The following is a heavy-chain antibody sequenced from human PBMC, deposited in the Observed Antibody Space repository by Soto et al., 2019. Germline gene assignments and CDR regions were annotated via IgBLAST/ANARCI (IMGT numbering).Heavy chain of an antibody. V-gene: IGHV3-30*18. Sequence: QVQLMESGGGVVEPGRSLRLSCAASGFTFSSYAMHWVRQAPDKGLEWVAVISYDGSNKYYADSVKGRFTISRDNSKNTVYLQMSSLRAEDTAVYYCAKGAVAGTYWYFDLWGRGTLVTVSS. D-gene: IGHD6-19*01. CDR2: ISYDGSNK. CDR1: GFTFSSYA. CDR3: AKGAVAGTYWYFDL. J-gene: IGHJ2*01.